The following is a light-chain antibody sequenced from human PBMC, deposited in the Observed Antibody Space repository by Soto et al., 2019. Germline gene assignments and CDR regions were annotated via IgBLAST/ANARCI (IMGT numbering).Light chain of an antibody. J-gene: IGKJ2*01. V-gene: IGKV1-33*01. CDR1: QDIRNN. CDR3: QQFDELPRT. Sequence: DIQMTQSPSSLSTSVGDSVAITCQASQDIRNNLNWYQQKQGKAPKPLIYDASNLETGVPSRFSGSGSGTDFTLTISSVQPEDVATYYCQQFDELPRTFGQGTKLEI. CDR2: DAS.